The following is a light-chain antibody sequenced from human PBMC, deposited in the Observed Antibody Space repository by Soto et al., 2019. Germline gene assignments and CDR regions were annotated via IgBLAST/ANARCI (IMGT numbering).Light chain of an antibody. V-gene: IGKV3-15*01. J-gene: IGKJ1*01. Sequence: EVVMTQSPATLSVSPGERVTFSCRASQSVTTNLAWYQHKPGQSPRLLISDASTGASGIPPRFSGSGSGTDFTLTISTLEPEDFAVYYCQQYGDSPTFGQGTKVDIK. CDR3: QQYGDSPT. CDR2: DAS. CDR1: QSVTTN.